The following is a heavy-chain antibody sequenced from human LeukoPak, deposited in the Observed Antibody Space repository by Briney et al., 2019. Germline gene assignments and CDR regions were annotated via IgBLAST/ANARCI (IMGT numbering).Heavy chain of an antibody. CDR1: GGSISSSSYY. J-gene: IGHJ6*03. CDR3: AREAAQLLTMDV. D-gene: IGHD2-2*01. CDR2: IYYSGST. V-gene: IGHV4-39*07. Sequence: PSETLSLTCTVSGGSISSSSYYWGWIRQPPGKGLEWIGSIYYSGSTYYNPSLKSRVTISVDTSKNQFSLKLSSVTAADTAVYYCAREAAQLLTMDVWGKGTTVTVSS.